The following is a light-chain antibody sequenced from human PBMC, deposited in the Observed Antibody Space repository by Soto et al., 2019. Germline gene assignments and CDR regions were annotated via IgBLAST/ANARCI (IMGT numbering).Light chain of an antibody. CDR1: QSVSSSY. Sequence: EIVLTQSPGTLSLSPGERATLSCRASQSVSSSYLAWYQQKPGQAPRLLIYGASTRATGIPARFSGSGSGTEFTLTISSLQPEDFATYYCLQHYIYPVTFGQGTKVDIK. J-gene: IGKJ1*01. V-gene: IGKV3D-7*01. CDR2: GAS. CDR3: LQHYIYPVT.